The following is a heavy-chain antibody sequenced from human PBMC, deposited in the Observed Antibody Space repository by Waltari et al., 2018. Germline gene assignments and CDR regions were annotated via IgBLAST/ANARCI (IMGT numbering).Heavy chain of an antibody. CDR1: GFTFSSYA. D-gene: IGHD2-8*01. CDR3: AKGKVSGVHLDP. J-gene: IGHJ5*02. Sequence: EVQLLESGGGLVQPGGSLRLSCAASGFTFSSYAMSWVRQAPGKGLEWVSAISGSGGSTYDADSVKGRCTISRDNSKNTLYLQMNSLRAEDTAVYYWAKGKVSGVHLDPWGQGTLVTVSS. V-gene: IGHV3-23*01. CDR2: ISGSGGST.